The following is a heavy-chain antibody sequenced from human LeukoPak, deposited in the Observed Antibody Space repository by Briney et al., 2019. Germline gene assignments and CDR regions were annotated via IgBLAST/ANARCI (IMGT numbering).Heavy chain of an antibody. V-gene: IGHV4-39*01. CDR3: SSSSPSAYFQH. Sequence: PSETLSLTCTVSGGSISSSSYYWGWIRQPPGKGLEWIGSIYYSGSTYYNPSLESRVTISVDTSKNQFSLKLSSVTAADTAVYYCSSSSPSAYFQHWGQGTLVTVSS. CDR1: GGSISSSSYY. CDR2: IYYSGST. J-gene: IGHJ1*01. D-gene: IGHD6-13*01.